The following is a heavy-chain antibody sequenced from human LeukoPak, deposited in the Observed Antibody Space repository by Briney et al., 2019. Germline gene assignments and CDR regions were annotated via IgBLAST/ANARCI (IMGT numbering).Heavy chain of an antibody. J-gene: IGHJ3*02. CDR2: ISYDGSNK. CDR3: ARDLQLLCPAFDI. CDR1: GFTFSSYA. V-gene: IGHV3-30*04. D-gene: IGHD2-2*01. Sequence: GGSLRLSCAASGFTFSSYAMSWVRQAPGKGLEWVAVISYDGSNKYYADSVKGRFTISRDNSKNTLYLQMNSLRAEDTAVYYCARDLQLLCPAFDIWGQGTMATVSS.